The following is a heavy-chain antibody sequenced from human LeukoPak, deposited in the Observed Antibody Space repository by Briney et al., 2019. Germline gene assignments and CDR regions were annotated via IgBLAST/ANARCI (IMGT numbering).Heavy chain of an antibody. Sequence: SETLSLTCTVSGGSISSYYWSWIRQPPGKGLEWIGYIYYNGSTNYNPSLKSRVTISVDTSKNQFSLKLSSVTAADTAVYYCAREVHSSSSWFDPWGQGTLVTVSS. CDR1: GGSISSYY. J-gene: IGHJ5*02. V-gene: IGHV4-59*01. CDR3: AREVHSSSSWFDP. D-gene: IGHD6-13*01. CDR2: IYYNGST.